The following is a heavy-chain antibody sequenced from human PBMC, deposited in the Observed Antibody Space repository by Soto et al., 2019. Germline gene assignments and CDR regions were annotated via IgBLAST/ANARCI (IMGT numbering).Heavy chain of an antibody. D-gene: IGHD4-4*01. CDR3: ARDRTTETWFDP. CDR1: GGSISSGDYY. Sequence: SETLSLTCTVSGGSISSGDYYWSWIRQPPGEGLEWIGYIYYTGSTYYNPSLKSRVTMSVDTSKNQFSLKLSSVTAADTAMYYSARDRTTETWFDPWGQGALLTVSS. J-gene: IGHJ5*02. V-gene: IGHV4-30-4*01. CDR2: IYYTGST.